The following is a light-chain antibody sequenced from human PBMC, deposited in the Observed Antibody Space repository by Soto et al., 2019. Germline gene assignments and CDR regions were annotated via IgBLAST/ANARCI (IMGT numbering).Light chain of an antibody. CDR3: SSYTSSSYFKV. CDR1: SSDVGGYNY. CDR2: EVS. Sequence: QSALTQPASVSGSPGQSITISCTGTSSDVGGYNYVSWYQQHPGKAPKLMIYEVSNRPSGVSNRFSGSKSGNTASLTISGLQAEDEADYYCSSYTSSSYFKVFGTGTKVTVL. V-gene: IGLV2-14*01. J-gene: IGLJ1*01.